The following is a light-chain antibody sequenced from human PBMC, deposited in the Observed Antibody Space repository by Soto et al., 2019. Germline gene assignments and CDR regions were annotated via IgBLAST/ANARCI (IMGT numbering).Light chain of an antibody. CDR3: QQYNTYPLT. V-gene: IGKV1-5*03. Sequence: DIQMTQSPSTLSASVGDRVTITCRASQSISTWLAWYQQKPGKAPKLLIYKASSLESGVPSRFSGSGSGTEFTLTISSLQPDDLDTYYYQQYNTYPLTFGGGTTVEIK. J-gene: IGKJ4*01. CDR1: QSISTW. CDR2: KAS.